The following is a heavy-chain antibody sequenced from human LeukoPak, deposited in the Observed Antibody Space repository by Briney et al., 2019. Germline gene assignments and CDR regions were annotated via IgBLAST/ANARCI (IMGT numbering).Heavy chain of an antibody. Sequence: ASVKVSCKASGGTFSSYAISWVRQAPGQGLEWMGGIIPIFGTANYAQKFQGRVTITADKSTSTAYMELSSLRSEDTAVYYCVDLLAAAGTGTDYWGQGTLVTVSS. D-gene: IGHD6-13*01. V-gene: IGHV1-69*06. CDR1: GGTFSSYA. CDR2: IIPIFGTA. J-gene: IGHJ4*02. CDR3: VDLLAAAGTGTDY.